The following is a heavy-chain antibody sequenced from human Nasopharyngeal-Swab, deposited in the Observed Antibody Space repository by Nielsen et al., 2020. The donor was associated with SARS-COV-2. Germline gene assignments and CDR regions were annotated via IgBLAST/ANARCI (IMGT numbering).Heavy chain of an antibody. V-gene: IGHV3-73*01. CDR2: IGDKGHNYAT. J-gene: IGHJ4*02. Sequence: LKISCAASGFIFSASAIHWVRQASGKGLEWVGRIGDKGHNYATTYGASVQGRFTISRDDSKNTAFLQMDSLKTEDTALYYCTTDFYFDYWGQGTLVTVSS. CDR1: GFIFSASA. CDR3: TTDFYFDY.